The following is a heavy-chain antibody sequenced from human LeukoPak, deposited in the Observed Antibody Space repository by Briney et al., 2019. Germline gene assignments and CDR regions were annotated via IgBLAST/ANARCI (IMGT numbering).Heavy chain of an antibody. CDR3: AKGSSGGARFFDY. J-gene: IGHJ4*02. V-gene: IGHV3-23*01. CDR1: GFTFRSYA. D-gene: IGHD1-26*01. Sequence: GGSLRLSCAASGFTFRSYAMSWVRQAPGKGLEWVSAISCSGGSTYYADSVKGRFTISRDNSKNTLYLQMNSLRAEDTAVYYCAKGSSGGARFFDYWGQGTLVTVSS. CDR2: ISCSGGST.